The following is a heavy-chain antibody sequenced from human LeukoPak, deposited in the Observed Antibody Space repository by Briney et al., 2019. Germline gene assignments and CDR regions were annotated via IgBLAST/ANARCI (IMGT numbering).Heavy chain of an antibody. Sequence: GGSLRLSCATSGFTFSSFTMNWVRQAPRKALEWVSTISDGSRDTHYAGSVKGRFTISRDDSQNIVYLQMDSLRAEDTALYYCTTRLRNHFDYWGQGTQVTVSS. D-gene: IGHD5-12*01. J-gene: IGHJ4*02. CDR2: ISDGSRDT. V-gene: IGHV3-23*01. CDR3: TTRLRNHFDY. CDR1: GFTFSSFT.